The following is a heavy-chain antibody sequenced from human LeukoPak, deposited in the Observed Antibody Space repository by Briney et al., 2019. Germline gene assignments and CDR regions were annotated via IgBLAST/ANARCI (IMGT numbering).Heavy chain of an antibody. CDR3: AKDQQLKMATIYGGIFDY. J-gene: IGHJ4*02. Sequence: GGSLRLSCAASGFTFSSYAMSWVRQAPGKGLEWVSAISGSGGSTYYADSVKGRFTISRDNSKNTLYLQMNSLRAEDTAVYYCAKDQQLKMATIYGGIFDYWGQGTLVTVSS. CDR2: ISGSGGST. CDR1: GFTFSSYA. D-gene: IGHD5-24*01. V-gene: IGHV3-23*01.